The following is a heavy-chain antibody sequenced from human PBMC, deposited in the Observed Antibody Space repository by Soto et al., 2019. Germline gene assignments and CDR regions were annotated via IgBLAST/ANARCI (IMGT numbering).Heavy chain of an antibody. V-gene: IGHV3-49*03. CDR1: GFTGGDYA. J-gene: IGHJ4*02. Sequence: GSLRPAGTAPGFTGGDYAMSWFRQAPGKGLEWVGFIRSKAYGGTTEYAASVKGRFTISRDDSKSIAYLQMNSLKTEDTAVYYCTSSYSSSWYLDYWGQGTLVTVSS. D-gene: IGHD6-13*01. CDR2: IRSKAYGGTT. CDR3: TSSYSSSWYLDY.